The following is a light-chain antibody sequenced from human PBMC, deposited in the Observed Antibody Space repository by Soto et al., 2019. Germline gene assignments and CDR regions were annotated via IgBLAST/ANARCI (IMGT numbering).Light chain of an antibody. J-gene: IGKJ2*01. V-gene: IGKV3-20*01. CDR2: AAS. Sequence: EVVLTQSPGTLSLSPGERATLPCRASQGVSSNYFAWYQQAPGQAPRLLIYAASSRATGLPDRFSGRGSGTDSPLSSSRLEPADGAEYCWQQYGSSPDTFGQGTKLEIK. CDR3: QQYGSSPDT. CDR1: QGVSSNY.